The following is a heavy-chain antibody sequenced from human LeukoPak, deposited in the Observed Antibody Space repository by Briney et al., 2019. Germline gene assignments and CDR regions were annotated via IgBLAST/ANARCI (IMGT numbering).Heavy chain of an antibody. J-gene: IGHJ4*02. V-gene: IGHV3-23*01. CDR1: GFTFSSYA. D-gene: IGHD2-15*01. CDR2: ISGSGGST. Sequence: GGSLRLSCAASGFTFSSYAMSWVRQAPGKGLEWVSAISGSGGSTYYADSVKGRFTISRDNSKNTLYLQMNSLRAEDTAVYYCAKDFIVVVVAGGFDYLGQGTLVTVSS. CDR3: AKDFIVVVVAGGFDY.